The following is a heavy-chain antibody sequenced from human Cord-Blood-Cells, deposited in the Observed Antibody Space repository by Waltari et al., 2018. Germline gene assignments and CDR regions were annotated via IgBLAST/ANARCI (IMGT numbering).Heavy chain of an antibody. Sequence: QLQLQESGPGLVKPSETLSLTCTVSGGSISSSSYYWGWIRQPPGKGLEWIGSIYYSGRTYYNPSLKRRVTISVDTSKNQFSLKLSSVTAADTAVYYCARLGPPYYYGSGSYYNGGRIDYWGQGTLVTVSS. J-gene: IGHJ4*02. CDR2: IYYSGRT. V-gene: IGHV4-39*01. CDR1: GGSISSSSYY. CDR3: ARLGPPYYYGSGSYYNGGRIDY. D-gene: IGHD3-10*01.